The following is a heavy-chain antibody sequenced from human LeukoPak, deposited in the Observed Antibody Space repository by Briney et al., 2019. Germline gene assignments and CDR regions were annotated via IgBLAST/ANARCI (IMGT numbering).Heavy chain of an antibody. CDR1: GYTFTGYY. V-gene: IGHV1-2*02. CDR2: INPNSGGA. D-gene: IGHD6-19*01. J-gene: IGHJ4*02. Sequence: ASVKVSCKASGYTFTGYYMHWVRQAPGQGLEWMGWINPNSGGANYAQKFQGRVTMTRGTSISTAYMELSRLRSDDTAVYYCARDRGSGWYRFDYWGQGTLVTVSS. CDR3: ARDRGSGWYRFDY.